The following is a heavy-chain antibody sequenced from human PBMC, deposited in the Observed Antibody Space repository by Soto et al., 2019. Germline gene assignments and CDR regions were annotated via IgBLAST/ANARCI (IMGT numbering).Heavy chain of an antibody. Sequence: SETLSLTCTVSGGSISSGDYYWSWIRQPPGKGLEWIGYIYYSGSTDYNPALKSRVTISVDTSKNQFSLKLSSVTAAGTDVYYCARAGAITGRGRFDYWGQGTLVTVSS. V-gene: IGHV4-30-4*01. CDR1: GGSISSGDYY. CDR2: IYYSGST. CDR3: ARAGAITGRGRFDY. D-gene: IGHD1-20*01. J-gene: IGHJ4*02.